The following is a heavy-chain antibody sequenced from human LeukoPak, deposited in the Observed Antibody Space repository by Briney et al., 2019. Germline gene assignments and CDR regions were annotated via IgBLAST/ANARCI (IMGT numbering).Heavy chain of an antibody. CDR3: ARDRRLFYYDMDV. CDR2: ISSSGSTI. CDR1: GFTFRSYE. V-gene: IGHV3-48*03. Sequence: AGGSLRLSCAASGFTFRSYEMNWVRQAPGKGLEWVSYISSSGSTIYYADSVKGRFTISRDNAKNSLYLQMNSLRAEDTAVYFCARDRRLFYYDMDVWGQGTTVTVS. D-gene: IGHD3-10*01. J-gene: IGHJ6*02.